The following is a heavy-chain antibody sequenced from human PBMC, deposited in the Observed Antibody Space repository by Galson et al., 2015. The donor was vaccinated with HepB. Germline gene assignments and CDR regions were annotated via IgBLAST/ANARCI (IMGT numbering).Heavy chain of an antibody. Sequence: SVKVSCKASGYTFTSYYMHWVRQAPGQGLEWMGIINPSGGSTSYAQKLQGRVTMTRDTSTSTVYMELSSLRSEDTAVYYCARDGYDILTGYYQVDWFDPWGQGTLVTVSS. D-gene: IGHD3-9*01. CDR3: ARDGYDILTGYYQVDWFDP. V-gene: IGHV1-46*01. J-gene: IGHJ5*02. CDR2: INPSGGST. CDR1: GYTFTSYY.